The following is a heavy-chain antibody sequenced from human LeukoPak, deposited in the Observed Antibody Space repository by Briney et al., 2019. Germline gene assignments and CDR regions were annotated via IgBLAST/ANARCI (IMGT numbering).Heavy chain of an antibody. CDR2: IYYSVST. CDR3: ARGVYSSSRLVYYYMDV. D-gene: IGHD6-6*01. V-gene: IGHV4-59*01. CDR1: GGSISSCY. J-gene: IGHJ6*03. Sequence: SETLSLTCSVSGGSISSCYWSWIRQPPGKGLEWIGYIYYSVSTNYNPSLKSRVTISVHTSKNQFSLKLRSVTAADTAVYYCARGVYSSSRLVYYYMDVWGKGTTVTVSS.